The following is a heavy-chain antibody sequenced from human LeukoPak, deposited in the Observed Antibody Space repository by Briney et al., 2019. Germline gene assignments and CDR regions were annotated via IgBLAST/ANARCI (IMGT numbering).Heavy chain of an antibody. D-gene: IGHD3-10*01. Sequence: PGGSLGLSCAASGFTFISYAMSWVRQAPGKGLEWVSTISGSGVSTYFADSVKGRFTISRDNSKNTLYLQMNSLRAEDTAVYYCAKDGYGSGSYYTLNFDYWGQGTLVTVSS. CDR2: ISGSGVST. V-gene: IGHV3-23*01. J-gene: IGHJ4*02. CDR3: AKDGYGSGSYYTLNFDY. CDR1: GFTFISYA.